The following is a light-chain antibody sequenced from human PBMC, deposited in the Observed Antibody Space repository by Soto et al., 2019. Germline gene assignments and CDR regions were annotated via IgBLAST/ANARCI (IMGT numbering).Light chain of an antibody. J-gene: IGKJ1*01. V-gene: IGKV3-15*01. CDR1: QNISRS. Sequence: EIVMTHSPVTLSVSPVERATLSCRASQNISRSLAWYQQKPGQGPSLLIYGTSTRAGSDPARFSGGVSGTEFTLSITSVQSEDFAVYYCHQYNVWPRTFGQGTKVDIK. CDR2: GTS. CDR3: HQYNVWPRT.